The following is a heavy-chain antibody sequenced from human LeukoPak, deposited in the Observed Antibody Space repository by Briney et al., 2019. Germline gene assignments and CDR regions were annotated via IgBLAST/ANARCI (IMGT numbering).Heavy chain of an antibody. Sequence: GGSLRLSCAASGFTFSSYGMHWVRQAPGKGLEWVAVIWYDGSNKYYADSVKGRFTISRDNSKNTLYLQMNSLRAEDTAVYYCAKDRVGATGGYFDYWGQGTLVTVSS. D-gene: IGHD1-26*01. J-gene: IGHJ4*02. CDR1: GFTFSSYG. V-gene: IGHV3-33*06. CDR3: AKDRVGATGGYFDY. CDR2: IWYDGSNK.